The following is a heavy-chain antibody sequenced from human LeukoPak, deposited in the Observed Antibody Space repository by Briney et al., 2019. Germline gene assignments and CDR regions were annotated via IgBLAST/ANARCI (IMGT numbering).Heavy chain of an antibody. CDR2: FDPEDGET. CDR1: GYTLTELS. J-gene: IGHJ4*02. CDR3: ATTPGEGIVEDY. Sequence: GASVKVSCKVSGYTLTELSMHWVRQAPGKGLEWMGGFDPEDGETIYAQKFKGRVTMTEDTSTDTAYMELSSLRSEDTAVYYCATTPGEGIVEDYWGQGTLVTVSS. V-gene: IGHV1-24*01. D-gene: IGHD3-22*01.